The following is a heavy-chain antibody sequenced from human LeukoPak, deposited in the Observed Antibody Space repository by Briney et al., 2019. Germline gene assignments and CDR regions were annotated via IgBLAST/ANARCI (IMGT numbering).Heavy chain of an antibody. J-gene: IGHJ4*02. V-gene: IGHV3-15*01. Sequence: GGALRLSCAASGFSFKDAWMCWVCEGLGEGLEWVGRIKSKTDGVTTDYAAPVKGRFTISRDDSKNTLYLLLNSLKTEDTALYYCTRIRGYSAYDFNYWGQGTLVTVSS. D-gene: IGHD5-12*01. CDR2: IKSKTDGVTT. CDR3: TRIRGYSAYDFNY. CDR1: GFSFKDAW.